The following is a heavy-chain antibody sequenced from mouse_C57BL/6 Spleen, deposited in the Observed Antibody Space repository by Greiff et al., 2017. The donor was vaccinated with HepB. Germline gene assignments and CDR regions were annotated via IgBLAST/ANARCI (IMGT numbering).Heavy chain of an antibody. D-gene: IGHD2-2*01. J-gene: IGHJ2*01. Sequence: QVQLKESGAELVKPGASVKMSCKASGYTFTSYWITWVKQRPGQGLEWIGDIYPGSGSTNYNEKFKSKATLTVDTSSSTAYMQLSSLTSEDSAVYYCARWGYDYFDYWGQGTTLTVSS. CDR1: GYTFTSYW. V-gene: IGHV1-55*01. CDR2: IYPGSGST. CDR3: ARWGYDYFDY.